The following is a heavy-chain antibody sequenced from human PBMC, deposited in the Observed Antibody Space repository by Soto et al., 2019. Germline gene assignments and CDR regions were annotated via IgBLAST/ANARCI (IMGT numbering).Heavy chain of an antibody. CDR3: ARVNLDYVTGMDV. CDR1: GGPITNY. J-gene: IGHJ6*02. Sequence: SEILSLTCTVSGGPITNYWSWIRQHPGKGLEWIGYIYDSGSTYYNPSLKSRVTMSLDTSKNQLSLKLTSVTAADTAVYYCARVNLDYVTGMDVWGQGTTVTVSS. V-gene: IGHV4-31*03. CDR2: IYDSGST. D-gene: IGHD4-17*01.